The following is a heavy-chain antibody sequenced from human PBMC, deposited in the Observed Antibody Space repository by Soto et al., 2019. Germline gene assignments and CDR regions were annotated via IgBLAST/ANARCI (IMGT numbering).Heavy chain of an antibody. J-gene: IGHJ6*03. D-gene: IGHD1-1*01. CDR2: INHSGNT. Sequence: SETLSLTCAVYGGSFSGYYWSWIRQPPGKGLEWIGEINHSGNTNYNPSLKSRVTISLDTSKTLFSLKLGFVPAADTAFFFCARLRRGGNDMHYYSYRDVWGKGTTVTV. CDR3: ARLRRGGNDMHYYSYRDV. V-gene: IGHV4-34*01. CDR1: GGSFSGYY.